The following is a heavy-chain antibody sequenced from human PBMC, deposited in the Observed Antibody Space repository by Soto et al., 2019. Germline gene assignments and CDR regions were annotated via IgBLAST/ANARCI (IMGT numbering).Heavy chain of an antibody. CDR1: GFNFESYT. CDR3: ARGAGTGKFYQYAVDV. V-gene: IGHV1-3*01. CDR2: INGDTGKT. D-gene: IGHD1-1*01. J-gene: IGHJ6*02. Sequence: DQIVQSGAEVKKPGASVRISCKSSGFNFESYTIHWLRQAPGHRFEWMGSINGDTGKTSYSRKSRNRVTISRDRAASTAYVEVRSLATDDTAVYFCARGAGTGKFYQYAVDVWGQGTTVIVSS.